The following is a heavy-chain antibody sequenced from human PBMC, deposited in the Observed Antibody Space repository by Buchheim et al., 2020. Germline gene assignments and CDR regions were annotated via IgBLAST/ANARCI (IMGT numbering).Heavy chain of an antibody. CDR2: IWYDGSNK. J-gene: IGHJ6*03. V-gene: IGHV3-33*01. D-gene: IGHD6-19*01. Sequence: QVQLVESGGGVVQPGRSLRLSCAASGFTFSSYGMHWVRQAPGKGLEWVAVIWYDGSNKYYADSVKGRFTISRDNSKNALSLQMNSLRAEDTAVYYCARGAIAVAATSYYYYYMDVWGKGTT. CDR3: ARGAIAVAATSYYYYYMDV. CDR1: GFTFSSYG.